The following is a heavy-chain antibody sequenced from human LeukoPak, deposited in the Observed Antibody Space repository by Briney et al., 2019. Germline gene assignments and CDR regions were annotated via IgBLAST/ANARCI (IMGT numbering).Heavy chain of an antibody. CDR2: IYDSGST. J-gene: IGHJ6*03. V-gene: IGHV4-39*07. CDR3: ARRYTFYYDTSGYSPYYYMDV. Sequence: SETLSLTCTVSGGSISSSSYYWGWIRQPPGKGLEWIGRIYDSGSTYYNPSLKSRVTISVDTSKNQFSLKLSSVTAADTAVYYCARRYTFYYDTSGYSPYYYMDVWGKGTTVTISS. D-gene: IGHD3-22*01. CDR1: GGSISSSSYY.